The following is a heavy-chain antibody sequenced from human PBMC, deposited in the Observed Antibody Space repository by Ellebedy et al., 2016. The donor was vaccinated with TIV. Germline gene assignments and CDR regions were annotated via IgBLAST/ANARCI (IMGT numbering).Heavy chain of an antibody. CDR2: SRNKADGYTT. CDR1: GISFSQYW. V-gene: IGHV3-72*01. Sequence: GGSLRLXXATSGISFSQYWMSWVRQAPGKGLEWVGRSRNKADGYTTEYAASVKGRFTISRDDSQNSLFLQMNGLKAEDTAVYYCTRYSVASFDYWGQGTLVTVSA. CDR3: TRYSVASFDY. D-gene: IGHD6-19*01. J-gene: IGHJ4*02.